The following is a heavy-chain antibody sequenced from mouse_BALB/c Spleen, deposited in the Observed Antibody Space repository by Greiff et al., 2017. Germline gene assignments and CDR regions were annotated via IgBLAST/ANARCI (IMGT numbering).Heavy chain of an antibody. CDR3: ARQNYRYDSYAMDY. J-gene: IGHJ4*01. V-gene: IGHV5-6*01. CDR2: ISSGGSYT. CDR1: GFTFSSYG. D-gene: IGHD2-14*01. Sequence: EVKLVESGGDLVKPGGSLKLSCAASGFTFSSYGMSWVRQTPDKRLEWVATISSGGSYTYYPDSVKGRFTISRDNAKNTLYLQMSSLKSEDTAMYYCARQNYRYDSYAMDYWGQGTSVTVSS.